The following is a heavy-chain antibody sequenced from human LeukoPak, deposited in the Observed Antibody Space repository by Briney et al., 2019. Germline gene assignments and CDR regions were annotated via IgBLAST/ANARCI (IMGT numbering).Heavy chain of an antibody. V-gene: IGHV4-59*01. J-gene: IGHJ3*02. CDR2: IYYSGST. CDR3: ARDARGAFDI. Sequence: PSETLSLTCTVSGGSISSYYWSWIRQPPGKGLEWIGYIYYSGSTNYNPSLKSRVTISVDTSKNQFPLKLSSVTAADTAVYYCARDARGAFDIWGQGTMVTVSS. CDR1: GGSISSYY.